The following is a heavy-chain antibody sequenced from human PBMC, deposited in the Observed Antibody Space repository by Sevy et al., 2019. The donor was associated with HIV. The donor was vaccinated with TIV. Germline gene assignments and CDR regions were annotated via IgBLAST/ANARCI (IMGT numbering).Heavy chain of an antibody. J-gene: IGHJ5*02. CDR1: GGSISSFY. D-gene: IGHD4-17*01. V-gene: IGHV4-59*01. CDR3: AKFSNYGTNWFDP. Sequence: SETLSLTCTVSGGSISSFYWSWIRKPPGKGLEWMGYIYYSGSTNYNPSLKSRVTISIDTSKKQFSVKLRSVTAADTAVYYCAKFSNYGTNWFDPWGQGTLVTVSS. CDR2: IYYSGST.